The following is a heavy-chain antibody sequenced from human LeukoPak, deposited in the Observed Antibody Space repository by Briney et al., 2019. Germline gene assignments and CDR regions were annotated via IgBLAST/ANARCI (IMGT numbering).Heavy chain of an antibody. Sequence: GGSLRLSCAASGFTFTNYAMTWARQAPGKGLEWVSGISEGVGNTYYADSVKGRFTISRDNAKNSLYLQMNSLRAEDTAVYYCARLDCSSTSCSDYWGQGTLVTVSS. CDR3: ARLDCSSTSCSDY. CDR2: ISEGVGNT. CDR1: GFTFTNYA. D-gene: IGHD2-2*01. J-gene: IGHJ4*02. V-gene: IGHV3-23*01.